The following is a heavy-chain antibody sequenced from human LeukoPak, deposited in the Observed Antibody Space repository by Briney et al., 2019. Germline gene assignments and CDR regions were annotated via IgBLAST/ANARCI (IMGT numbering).Heavy chain of an antibody. V-gene: IGHV4-34*01. CDR2: INHSGST. J-gene: IGHJ5*02. CDR1: GGSFSGYY. D-gene: IGHD2-2*01. CDR3: ARMGPYTHTYCSSTSCYPRWFDP. Sequence: SETLSLTCAVYGGSFSGYYWSWIRQPPGKGLEWIGEINHSGSTDYNASLKSRVTISVDTSKNQFSLKLSSVTAADTAVYYCARMGPYTHTYCSSTSCYPRWFDPWGQGTLVTVSS.